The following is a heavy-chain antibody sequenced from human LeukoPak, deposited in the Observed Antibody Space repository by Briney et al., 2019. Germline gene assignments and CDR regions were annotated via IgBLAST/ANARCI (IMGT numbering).Heavy chain of an antibody. Sequence: GGSLRLSCAASGFTFSTYAMSWVRQAPGKGLEWVSAISGSGGSTYYADSVKGRFTISRDNSKNTLYLQMNSLRAEDTAVYYCAKSRSGLSSCFDYWGQGTLVTVSS. J-gene: IGHJ4*02. CDR2: ISGSGGST. V-gene: IGHV3-23*01. CDR1: GFTFSTYA. D-gene: IGHD3-10*02. CDR3: AKSRSGLSSCFDY.